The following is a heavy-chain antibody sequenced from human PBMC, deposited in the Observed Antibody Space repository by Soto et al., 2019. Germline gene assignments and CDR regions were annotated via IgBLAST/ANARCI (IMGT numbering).Heavy chain of an antibody. CDR3: ARDRGSGFHGQDAWGMDV. D-gene: IGHD6-19*01. V-gene: IGHV3-7*05. Sequence: EVHLVESGGGLVQPGGSLRLSCAASGYTFNDYWMAWVRQTPGKGLEWVANIKGDESEKYYEASVRGRFTITRDNAKNSLYLQMNSLGVEDTAVYYCARDRGSGFHGQDAWGMDVWGQGTTVTVSS. J-gene: IGHJ6*02. CDR2: IKGDESEK. CDR1: GYTFNDYW.